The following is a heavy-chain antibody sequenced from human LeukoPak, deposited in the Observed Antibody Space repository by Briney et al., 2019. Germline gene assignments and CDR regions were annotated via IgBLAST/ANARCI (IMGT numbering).Heavy chain of an antibody. J-gene: IGHJ4*02. CDR2: ISGSGGSS. V-gene: IGHV3-23*01. D-gene: IGHD3-16*01. CDR1: GFTFSSYA. CDR3: AKDANYVWGTRPYFFDY. Sequence: PGGSLRLSCAASGFTFSSYAMSWVRQAPGKGLEWVSAISGSGGSSYYADSVKGRFTISRDNSKNTLYLQMNSLRADDTAVYYCAKDANYVWGTRPYFFDYWGQGTLVTVSS.